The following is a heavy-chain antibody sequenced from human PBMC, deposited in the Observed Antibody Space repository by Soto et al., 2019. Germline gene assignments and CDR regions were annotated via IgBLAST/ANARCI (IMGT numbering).Heavy chain of an antibody. CDR2: IYYSGST. J-gene: IGHJ4*02. CDR3: ARRRFGELLNEYYFDY. V-gene: IGHV4-59*08. D-gene: IGHD3-10*01. Sequence: PSETLSLTCTVSGGSISSYYLSWIRQPPGKGLEWIGYIYYSGSTNYNPSLKSRVTISVDTSKNQFSLKLSSVTAADTAVYYCARRRFGELLNEYYFDYWGQGTLVTVSS. CDR1: GGSISSYY.